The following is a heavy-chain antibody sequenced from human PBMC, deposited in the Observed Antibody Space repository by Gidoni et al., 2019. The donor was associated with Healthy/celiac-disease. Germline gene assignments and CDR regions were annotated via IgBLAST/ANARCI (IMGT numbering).Heavy chain of an antibody. D-gene: IGHD3-9*01. CDR3: TRDALGETGYYWWYFDL. J-gene: IGHJ2*01. CDR2: IRSKAYGGTT. Sequence: EVQLVESGGGLVQPGRSLRLSCTASGFTFGYYAMSWVRQAPGKGLEWVGFIRSKAYGGTTEYAASVKGRFTISRDDSKSIAYLQMNSLKTEDTAVYYCTRDALGETGYYWWYFDLWGRGTLVTVSS. CDR1: GFTFGYYA. V-gene: IGHV3-49*04.